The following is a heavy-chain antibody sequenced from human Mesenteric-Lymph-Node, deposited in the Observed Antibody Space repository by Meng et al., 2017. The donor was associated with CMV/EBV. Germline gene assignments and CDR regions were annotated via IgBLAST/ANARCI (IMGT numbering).Heavy chain of an antibody. Sequence: SLKISCAASGFTFSSFGMHWARQAPGKGLEWVSSLSWNSANIGYADSVKGRFTISRDNAKTSLYLQMNSLRAEDTAFYCCAKDLYSGDGVVSYFDYWGQGTLVTVSS. CDR2: LSWNSANI. CDR1: GFTFSSFG. J-gene: IGHJ4*02. CDR3: AKDLYSGDGVVSYFDY. D-gene: IGHD5-12*01. V-gene: IGHV3-9*01.